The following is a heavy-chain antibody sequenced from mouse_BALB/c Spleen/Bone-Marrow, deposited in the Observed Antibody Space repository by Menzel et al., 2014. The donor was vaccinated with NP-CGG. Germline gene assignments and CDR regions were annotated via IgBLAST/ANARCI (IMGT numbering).Heavy chain of an antibody. Sequence: EVKVVESGGGLVQPGDSLRLSCATSGFTFSDFYMEWVRQPPGKRLEWIAASRNKAKYYTTEYSASVKGQFIVSRDTSQSVLHLQMNALRAEDTAIYYCARDVGYGNYFVYWGQGTLVTVSA. J-gene: IGHJ3*01. V-gene: IGHV7-1*02. CDR3: ARDVGYGNYFVY. CDR2: SRNKAKYYTT. CDR1: GFTFSDFY. D-gene: IGHD2-10*02.